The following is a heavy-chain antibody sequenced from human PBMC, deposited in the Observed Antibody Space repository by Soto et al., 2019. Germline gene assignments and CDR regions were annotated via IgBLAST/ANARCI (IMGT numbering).Heavy chain of an antibody. D-gene: IGHD2-2*01. V-gene: IGHV2-5*02. CDR3: VHRAFLRTSHNWFDP. CDR1: GISLSTVGVG. J-gene: IGHJ5*02. CDR2: IYWDDDK. Sequence: HITLKESGPTLVKSTQTLTLTCTVSGISLSTVGVGVGWIRQPPGKALEWLALIYWDDDKRYTPSLKSRLTIARDTSKNQVVLTMTNMDPVDTATYYCVHRAFLRTSHNWFDPWGQGTLVTVSS.